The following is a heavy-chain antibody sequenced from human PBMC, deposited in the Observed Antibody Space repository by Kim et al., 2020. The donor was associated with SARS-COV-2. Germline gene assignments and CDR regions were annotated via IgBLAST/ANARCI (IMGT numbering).Heavy chain of an antibody. CDR3: ARGREYVVSWLQAVNYYYYGMDV. D-gene: IGHD3-9*01. J-gene: IGHJ6*02. CDR2: INHSGST. CDR1: GGSFSGYY. Sequence: SETLSLTCAVYGGSFSGYYWSWIRQPPGKGLEWIGEINHSGSTNYNPSLKSRVTISVDTSKNQFSLKLSSVTAADTAVYYCARGREYVVSWLQAVNYYYYGMDVWGQGTTVTVSS. V-gene: IGHV4-34*01.